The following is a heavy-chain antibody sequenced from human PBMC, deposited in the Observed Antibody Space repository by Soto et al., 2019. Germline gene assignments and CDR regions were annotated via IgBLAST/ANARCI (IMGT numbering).Heavy chain of an antibody. Sequence: GGSLRLSCAASGFTFSSYAMSWVRQAPGKGLEWVSAISGSGGSTYYADSVKGRFTISRDNSKNTLYLQMNSLRAEDTAVYYCAKAWYYDILTGSVDYWGQGTLFTVSS. J-gene: IGHJ4*02. D-gene: IGHD3-9*01. CDR3: AKAWYYDILTGSVDY. CDR2: ISGSGGST. CDR1: GFTFSSYA. V-gene: IGHV3-23*01.